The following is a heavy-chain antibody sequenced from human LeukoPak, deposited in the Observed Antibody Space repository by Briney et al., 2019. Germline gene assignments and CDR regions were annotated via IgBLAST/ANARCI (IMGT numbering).Heavy chain of an antibody. Sequence: PSETLSLTCAVSGYSISSSNWWGWIRQPPGKGLEWIGYIYYSGSIYYNPSLKSQVTMSVDTSKTQFSLKRRSVTAVDTAVYYCARSSGYYRVAFDIWGQGTMVTVSS. J-gene: IGHJ3*02. CDR2: IYYSGSI. V-gene: IGHV4-28*05. CDR3: ARSSGYYRVAFDI. CDR1: GYSISSSNW. D-gene: IGHD3-22*01.